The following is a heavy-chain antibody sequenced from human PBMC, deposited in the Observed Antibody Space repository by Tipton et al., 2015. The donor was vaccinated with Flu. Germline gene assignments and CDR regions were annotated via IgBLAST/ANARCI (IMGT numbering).Heavy chain of an antibody. CDR1: AGSISSYY. V-gene: IGHV4-59*12. CDR2: VYYSGRT. Sequence: TLSLTCTISAGSISSYYWTWVRQPPGKGLEWIGDVYYSGRTNYRPSLNSRVTMSADTSINQVSLKLSSVTAADTAVYYCVRSLSRANWFDPWGQGTLVTVSS. J-gene: IGHJ5*02. D-gene: IGHD3-3*02. CDR3: VRSLSRANWFDP.